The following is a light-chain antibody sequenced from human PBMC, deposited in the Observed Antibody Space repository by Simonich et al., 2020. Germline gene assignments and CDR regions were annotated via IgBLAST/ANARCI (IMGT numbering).Light chain of an antibody. CDR3: QQFNSYRIT. Sequence: AIQLTQSPSSLSASVGDRVTITCRTSQGISSALAWYQQKTGKAPKLLSYDASSLESGVPSRFSGSGSGTDFTLTISSLQPEDFATYYCQQFNSYRITFGQGTRLEIK. J-gene: IGKJ5*01. CDR2: DAS. CDR1: QGISSA. V-gene: IGKV1-13*02.